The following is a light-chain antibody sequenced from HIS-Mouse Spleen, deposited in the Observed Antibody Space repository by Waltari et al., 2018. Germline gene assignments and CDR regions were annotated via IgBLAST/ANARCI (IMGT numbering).Light chain of an antibody. V-gene: IGLV1-40*01. CDR2: GTS. J-gene: IGLJ1*01. CDR3: QSYDSSLSGYV. Sequence: QSVLTQPPSVSGAPGQRVTIPCTGSSSNIGAGYDVHWYQQLPGTAPKLLIYGTSNRPSGVPDRFSGSKSGTSASLAITGLQAEDEADYYCQSYDSSLSGYVFGTGTKVTVL. CDR1: SSNIGAGYD.